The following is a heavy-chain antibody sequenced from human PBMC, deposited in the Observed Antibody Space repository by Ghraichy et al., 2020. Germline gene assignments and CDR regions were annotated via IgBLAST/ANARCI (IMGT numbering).Heavy chain of an antibody. CDR1: GFTFSTYS. J-gene: IGHJ4*02. Sequence: GGSLRLSCAASGFTFSTYSMNWVRQAPGKGLEWISYISPGYTIYYADSVKGRFTISRDNAKNSLYLQMNSLRDDDTAVYYCAGGYCTGGNCYEYWGPGTLVTVSS. CDR3: AGGYCTGGNCYEY. V-gene: IGHV3-48*02. D-gene: IGHD2-8*02. CDR2: ISPGYTI.